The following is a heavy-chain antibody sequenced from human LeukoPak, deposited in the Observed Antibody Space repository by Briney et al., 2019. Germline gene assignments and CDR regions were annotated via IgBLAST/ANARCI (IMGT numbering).Heavy chain of an antibody. J-gene: IGHJ4*02. CDR2: IYSGGST. CDR1: GGSFSGYY. D-gene: IGHD3-22*01. V-gene: IGHV3-66*01. CDR3: ARGDYYDSSGYRDY. Sequence: PSETLSLTCAVYGGSFSGYYWSWVRQAPGKGLEWVSVIYSGGSTYYADSVKGRFTISRDNSKNTLYLQMNSLRAEDTAVYYCARGDYYDSSGYRDYWGQGTLVTVSS.